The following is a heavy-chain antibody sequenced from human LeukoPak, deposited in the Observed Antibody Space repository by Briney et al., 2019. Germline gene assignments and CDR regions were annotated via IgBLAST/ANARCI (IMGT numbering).Heavy chain of an antibody. CDR2: IKRDGSEK. V-gene: IGHV3-7*04. Sequence: GGSLRLSCAASGFTFSNYWMHWVRQAPGKGLEWVANIKRDGSEKYYVDSVKGRFTISRDNAKNSLYLQVNSLRAEDTAVFYCARDGTYTDYDPDFDIWGQGTLVTVSS. CDR3: ARDGTYTDYDPDFDI. D-gene: IGHD5-12*01. CDR1: GFTFSNYW. J-gene: IGHJ4*02.